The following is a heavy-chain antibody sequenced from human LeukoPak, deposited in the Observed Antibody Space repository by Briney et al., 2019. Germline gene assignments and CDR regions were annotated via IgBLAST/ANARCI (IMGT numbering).Heavy chain of an antibody. D-gene: IGHD1-14*01. Sequence: GRSLRLSCAASGFTFSGHWMSWVRQAPGKGMEWVANINQGGSDKYYVDSVTGRFTISRDNANNLLYLQMNSLRGEDTAVYYCTRDRSRAEDDWGQGTLVTVSS. CDR3: TRDRSRAEDD. CDR1: GFTFSGHW. CDR2: INQGGSDK. V-gene: IGHV3-7*01. J-gene: IGHJ4*02.